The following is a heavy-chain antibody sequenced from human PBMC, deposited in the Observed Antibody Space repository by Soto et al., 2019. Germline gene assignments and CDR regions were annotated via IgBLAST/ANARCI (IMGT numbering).Heavy chain of an antibody. Sequence: SETLSLTCNVSGGSIRSYYWNWIRQPPGKTLEWIGDVYYSGSANYNPSLKSRVTISVDMPRTQFSLKLNSVNAADTAVYYCARGSMVRGPTPLDYWGQGTLVTVSS. J-gene: IGHJ4*02. CDR3: ARGSMVRGPTPLDY. V-gene: IGHV4-59*01. CDR2: VYYSGSA. D-gene: IGHD3-10*01. CDR1: GGSIRSYY.